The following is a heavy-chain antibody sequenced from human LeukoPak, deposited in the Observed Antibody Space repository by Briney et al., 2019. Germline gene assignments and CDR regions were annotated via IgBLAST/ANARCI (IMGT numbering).Heavy chain of an antibody. D-gene: IGHD3-10*01. CDR2: ISSTGDTI. CDR1: GFTFSDYE. Sequence: GGSLRLSCAASGFTFSDYEVNCVRQAPGKGLEWVSYISSTGDTIYYADSVKGRFTISRDNAKNSLYLQMNSLRAEDTAVYYCAREYYYGSGREFAMDVWGQGTTVTVSS. J-gene: IGHJ6*02. V-gene: IGHV3-48*03. CDR3: AREYYYGSGREFAMDV.